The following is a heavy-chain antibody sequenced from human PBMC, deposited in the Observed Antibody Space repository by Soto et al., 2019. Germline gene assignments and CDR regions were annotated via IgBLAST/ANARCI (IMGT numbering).Heavy chain of an antibody. CDR1: GFTFSGYW. V-gene: IGHV3-7*03. J-gene: IGHJ6*02. Sequence: VGSLRLSCAASGFTFSGYWMTWVRQAPGKGLEWVANINHDGSEKYYVDSVKGRFTISRDNAKNSLYLQMNSLRAEDTAVYYCASRRQTIFGVVQVPYYFGMDVWAQGTTVTVSS. CDR3: ASRRQTIFGVVQVPYYFGMDV. CDR2: INHDGSEK. D-gene: IGHD3-3*01.